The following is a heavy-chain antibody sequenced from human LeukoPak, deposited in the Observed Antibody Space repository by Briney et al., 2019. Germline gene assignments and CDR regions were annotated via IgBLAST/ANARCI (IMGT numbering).Heavy chain of an antibody. D-gene: IGHD2-15*01. CDR3: ARDQGYCSGGSCYEPDYFDY. V-gene: IGHV3-21*01. CDR1: GFTFSSYS. J-gene: IGHJ4*02. Sequence: PGGSLRLSCAASGFTFSSYSMNWVRQAPGKGLEWVSSISSSSSYIYYADSVKGRFTISRDNAKNSLYLQMNSLRAEDTAVYYCARDQGYCSGGSCYEPDYFDYWGQGTLVTVSS. CDR2: ISSSSSYI.